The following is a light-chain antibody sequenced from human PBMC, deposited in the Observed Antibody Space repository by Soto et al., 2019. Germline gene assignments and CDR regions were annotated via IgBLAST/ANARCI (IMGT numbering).Light chain of an antibody. CDR3: QQYNNWPPWT. V-gene: IGKV3-15*01. Sequence: EIVITQSPATLSVSPGERATLSCRASQSVSSNLAWYQQTPGQAPRLLIYGASTRATGIPARFSGSGSGTEFTLTISSLQSEDFAVYYCQQYNNWPPWTFGQVTKVDIK. J-gene: IGKJ1*01. CDR1: QSVSSN. CDR2: GAS.